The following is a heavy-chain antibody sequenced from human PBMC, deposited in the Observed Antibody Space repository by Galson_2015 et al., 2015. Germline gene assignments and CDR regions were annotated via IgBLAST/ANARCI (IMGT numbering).Heavy chain of an antibody. CDR2: INPNSGGT. CDR3: ARDRQYQLPRNYYMDV. D-gene: IGHD2-2*01. V-gene: IGHV1-2*06. Sequence: SCKASGYTFTGYYMHWVRQAPGQGLEWMGRINPNSGGTNYAQKFQGRVTMTRDTSISTAYMELSRLRSDDTAVYYCARDRQYQLPRNYYMDVWGKGTTVTVSS. J-gene: IGHJ6*03. CDR1: GYTFTGYY.